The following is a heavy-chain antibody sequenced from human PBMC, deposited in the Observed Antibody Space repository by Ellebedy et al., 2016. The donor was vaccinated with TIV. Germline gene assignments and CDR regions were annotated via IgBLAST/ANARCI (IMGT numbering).Heavy chain of an antibody. Sequence: MPSETLSLTCTVSGGSISSSSYYRGWIRQPPGKGLEWIGSIYYSGSTYYNPSLKSRVTISVDTSKNQFSLKLSSVTAADRAVYYCARGLGIARYWGQGTLVTVSS. CDR3: ARGLGIARY. J-gene: IGHJ4*02. D-gene: IGHD6-13*01. V-gene: IGHV4-39*07. CDR1: GGSISSSSYY. CDR2: IYYSGST.